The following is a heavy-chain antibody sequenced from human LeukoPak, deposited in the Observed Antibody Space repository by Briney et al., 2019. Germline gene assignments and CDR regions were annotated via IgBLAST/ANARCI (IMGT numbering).Heavy chain of an antibody. V-gene: IGHV3-23*01. Sequence: PGGSLRLSCAASGFTFSSYAMSWVRQAPGKGLEWVSAISGSGGSTYYADSVKGRFTISRDNSKNTLYLQMNSLRAEDTAVYYCANPGYGDFAAYYYYGMDVWGQGTTVTVSS. CDR3: ANPGYGDFAAYYYYGMDV. J-gene: IGHJ6*02. D-gene: IGHD4-17*01. CDR1: GFTFSSYA. CDR2: ISGSGGST.